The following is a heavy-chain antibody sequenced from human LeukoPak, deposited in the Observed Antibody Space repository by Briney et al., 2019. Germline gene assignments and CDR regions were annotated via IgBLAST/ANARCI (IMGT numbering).Heavy chain of an antibody. CDR3: TRASRGYSYGFAEY. Sequence: SETLSLTCTVSGGSISSYYWSWTRQPPGKGLEWIGYMYFGGSSNYNPSLKSRVTISVDTSKNQLSLNLNSVTAADTAVYYCTRASRGYSYGFAEYWGQGTLVTVSS. CDR2: MYFGGSS. CDR1: GGSISSYY. J-gene: IGHJ4*02. V-gene: IGHV4-59*01. D-gene: IGHD5-18*01.